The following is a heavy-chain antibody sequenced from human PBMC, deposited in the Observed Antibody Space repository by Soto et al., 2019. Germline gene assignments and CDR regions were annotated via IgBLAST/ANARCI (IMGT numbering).Heavy chain of an antibody. D-gene: IGHD2-2*01. CDR3: ARMGVHGIVVVPAAPHSGMDV. J-gene: IGHJ6*02. V-gene: IGHV4-34*01. CDR1: GGSCSGYY. CDR2: INHIGST. Sequence: SESLSLTCAVYGGSCSGYYWSWIRQPPGKGLEWIGEINHIGSTNYNPSLKSRVTISVDTSKNQFSLKLSSVTAADTAVYYCARMGVHGIVVVPAAPHSGMDVWGQGTTVTVSS.